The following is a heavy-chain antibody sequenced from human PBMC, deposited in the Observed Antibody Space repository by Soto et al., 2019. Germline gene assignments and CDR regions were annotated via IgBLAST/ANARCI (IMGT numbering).Heavy chain of an antibody. CDR1: GGTFSSYT. CDR3: AREGTFHDYGDHMGFDY. D-gene: IGHD4-17*01. CDR2: IIPILGIA. V-gene: IGHV1-69*04. Sequence: ASAKVSCKASGGTFSSYTISWVRQAPGQGLEWMGRIIPILGIANYAQKFQGRVTITADKSTSTAYMELSSLRSEDTAVYYCAREGTFHDYGDHMGFDYWGQGTLVTVSS. J-gene: IGHJ4*02.